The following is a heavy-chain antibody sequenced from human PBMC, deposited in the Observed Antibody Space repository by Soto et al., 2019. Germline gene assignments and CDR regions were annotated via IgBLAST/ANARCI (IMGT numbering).Heavy chain of an antibody. D-gene: IGHD5-12*01. Sequence: QVQLQQWGAGLLKPSETLSLTCAVYGGSFSGYYWSWIRQPPGKGLEWIGEINHSGSTNYNPSLKSRVTISVDTSKNQFSLKLSSVTAADTAVYYWAMQQSGYDWYYFDYWGQGTLVTVSS. CDR1: GGSFSGYY. CDR3: AMQQSGYDWYYFDY. J-gene: IGHJ4*02. CDR2: INHSGST. V-gene: IGHV4-34*01.